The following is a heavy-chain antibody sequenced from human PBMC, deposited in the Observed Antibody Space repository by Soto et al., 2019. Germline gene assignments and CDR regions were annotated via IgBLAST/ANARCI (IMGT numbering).Heavy chain of an antibody. CDR3: ARGPSHSTAMVTWDNWFDP. CDR2: INPNSGGT. D-gene: IGHD5-18*01. V-gene: IGHV1-2*02. CDR1: GYTFTGYY. J-gene: IGHJ5*02. Sequence: GASVKVSCKASGYTFTGYYMHWVRQAPGQGLEWMGWINPNSGGTNYAQKFQGRVTMTRDTSISTAYMELSRLRSDDTAVYYCARGPSHSTAMVTWDNWFDPWGQGTLVTVSS.